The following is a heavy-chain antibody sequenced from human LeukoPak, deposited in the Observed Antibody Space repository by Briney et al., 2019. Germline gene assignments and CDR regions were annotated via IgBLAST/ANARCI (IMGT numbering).Heavy chain of an antibody. CDR1: GFTFSSYA. CDR2: ISYDGSNK. CDR3: CGGGGSWGYLPNSPDY. V-gene: IGHV3-30-3*01. J-gene: IGHJ4*02. Sequence: GGSLRLSCAASGFTFSSYAMHWVRQAPGKGLEWVAVISYDGSNKYYADSVKGRFTISRDNSKNTLYLQMNSLRAEDTAVYYCCGGGGSWGYLPNSPDYWGQGTLVTVSS. D-gene: IGHD3-16*01.